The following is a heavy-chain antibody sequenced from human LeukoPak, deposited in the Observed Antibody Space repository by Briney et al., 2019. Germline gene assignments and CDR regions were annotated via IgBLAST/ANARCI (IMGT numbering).Heavy chain of an antibody. CDR3: SRRKYAYDRNGFYTENFFDT. CDR1: GASISSYY. Sequence: SETLSLTCSVSGASISSYYWSWIRQPPGKGLEWIVNVHYSGGTNYNPSLKSRVTISVDTSKSQFSLRLASVTAADTAVYFCSRRKYAYDRNGFYTENFFDTWGLGTLVTVSS. D-gene: IGHD3-22*01. V-gene: IGHV4-59*08. J-gene: IGHJ4*02. CDR2: VHYSGGT.